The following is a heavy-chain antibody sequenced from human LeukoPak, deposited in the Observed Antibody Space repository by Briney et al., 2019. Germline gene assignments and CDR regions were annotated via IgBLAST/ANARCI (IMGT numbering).Heavy chain of an antibody. V-gene: IGHV1-18*04. CDR3: ARDQTRTVRGLPGP. CDR1: GYTFTSYG. CDR2: ISAYNGNT. J-gene: IGHJ5*02. Sequence: EASVKVSCKASGYTFTSYGISWVRQAPGQGLEWMGWISAYNGNTNYAQKLQGRVTMTTDTSTSTACMELRSLRSDDTAVYYCARDQTRTVRGLPGPWGQGTLVTVSS. D-gene: IGHD3-10*01.